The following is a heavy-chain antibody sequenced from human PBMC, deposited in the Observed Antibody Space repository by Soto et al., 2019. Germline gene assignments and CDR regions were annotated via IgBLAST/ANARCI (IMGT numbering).Heavy chain of an antibody. CDR2: ISYDGNNK. Sequence: HPGGSLRLSCAASGFTFSGYGMHWVRQAPGKGLEWVALISYDGNNKYYTDSVKGRFTISRDNSKNTLYLQMNSLRAEDTAVYYCAHLMGRAAAEEGLTESYYSYYDMDVWGQGTTVTVSS. CDR3: AHLMGRAAAEEGLTESYYSYYDMDV. CDR1: GFTFSGYG. D-gene: IGHD6-13*01. J-gene: IGHJ6*02. V-gene: IGHV3-30*03.